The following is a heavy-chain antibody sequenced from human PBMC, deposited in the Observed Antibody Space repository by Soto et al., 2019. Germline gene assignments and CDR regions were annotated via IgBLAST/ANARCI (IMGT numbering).Heavy chain of an antibody. CDR2: INHSGST. D-gene: IGHD3-22*01. CDR3: ARVHRYYYDSSGGY. Sequence: SETLSLTCAVYGGSFSGYYWSWIRQPPGKGLEWIGEINHSGSTNYNPSLKSRVTISVDTSKNQFSLKLSSVTAADTAVYYCARVHRYYYDSSGGYWGQGTLVTVSS. J-gene: IGHJ4*02. V-gene: IGHV4-34*01. CDR1: GGSFSGYY.